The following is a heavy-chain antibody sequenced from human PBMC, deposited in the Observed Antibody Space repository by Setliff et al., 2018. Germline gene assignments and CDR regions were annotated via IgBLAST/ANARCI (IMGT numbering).Heavy chain of an antibody. J-gene: IGHJ4*02. CDR3: ARQVGATGGFDY. D-gene: IGHD1-26*01. Sequence: GESLKITCEASEYTFSDYWLGWVRQMHGKGLEWMGIIYPGASDTRYSPSFPGQVTISADKSISTAYLQWSSLKASDTAMYYCARQVGATGGFDYWGQGTLVTVSS. CDR2: IYPGASDT. V-gene: IGHV5-51*01. CDR1: EYTFSDYW.